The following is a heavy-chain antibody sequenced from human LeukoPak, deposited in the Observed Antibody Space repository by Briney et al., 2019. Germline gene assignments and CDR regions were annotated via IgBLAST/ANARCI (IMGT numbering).Heavy chain of an antibody. Sequence: PGGSLRLSCAASGFTFDNYAMHWVRQAPGKGLVWVSRINSDGSSTSYADSVKGRFTISRDNAKNTLYLQMNSLRVEDAAVYYCVRGYSSGYRLDYWGQGTLVTVSS. CDR2: INSDGSST. D-gene: IGHD3-22*01. J-gene: IGHJ4*02. V-gene: IGHV3-74*01. CDR1: GFTFDNYA. CDR3: VRGYSSGYRLDY.